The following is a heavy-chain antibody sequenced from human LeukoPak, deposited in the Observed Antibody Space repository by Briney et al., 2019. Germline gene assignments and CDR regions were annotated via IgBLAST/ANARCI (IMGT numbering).Heavy chain of an antibody. CDR3: ASRLLWFGELLSGHDAFDI. V-gene: IGHV3-48*04. Sequence: GGSLRLSCAASGFTFSSYSMNWVRQAPGKGLEWVSYISSNSSTIYYADSVKGRFTISRDNAKNSLYLQMNSLRAEDTAVYYCASRLLWFGELLSGHDAFDIWGQGTMVTVSS. CDR2: ISSNSSTI. D-gene: IGHD3-10*01. J-gene: IGHJ3*02. CDR1: GFTFSSYS.